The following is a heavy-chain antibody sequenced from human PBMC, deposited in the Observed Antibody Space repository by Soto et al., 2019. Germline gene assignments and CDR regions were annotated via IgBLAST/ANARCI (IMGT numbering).Heavy chain of an antibody. CDR3: AREKGDIVVVPAAISVGLWFDP. V-gene: IGHV4-31*03. J-gene: IGHJ5*02. D-gene: IGHD2-2*02. CDR2: IYYSGST. Sequence: SETLSLTCTVSGGSISSGGYYWSWIRQHPGKGLEWIGYIYYSGSTYYNPSLKSRVTISVDTSKNQFSLKLSSVTAADTAVYYCAREKGDIVVVPAAISVGLWFDPWGQGTLVTVSS. CDR1: GGSISSGGYY.